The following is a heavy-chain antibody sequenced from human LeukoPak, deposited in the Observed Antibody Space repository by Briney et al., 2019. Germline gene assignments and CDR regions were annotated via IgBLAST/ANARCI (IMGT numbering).Heavy chain of an antibody. CDR1: GDSIRSHY. CDR2: IYNSATT. D-gene: IGHD5-24*01. CDR3: ARGGEGYNDDAFEV. Sequence: SETLSLTCTVSGDSIRSHYCAWIRQPPGKGLEWIGHIYNSATTDYNSSFKSRVTISLDTSKKQFSLKMTSVTALDSAVYYCARGGEGYNDDAFEVWGLGTAVTASS. V-gene: IGHV4-59*11. J-gene: IGHJ3*01.